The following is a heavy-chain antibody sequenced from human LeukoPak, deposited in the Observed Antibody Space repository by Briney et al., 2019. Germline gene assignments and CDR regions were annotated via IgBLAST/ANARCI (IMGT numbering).Heavy chain of an antibody. CDR1: GGTFSSYA. J-gene: IGHJ4*02. Sequence: SVKVSCKASGGTFSSYAISWVRQAPGQGLEWMGGIIPIFGTANYAQKFQGRVTITADESTSTAYMELSSLRSEDTAVYYCARPATIFGVVNNLDYWGQGTLVTASS. V-gene: IGHV1-69*01. D-gene: IGHD3-3*01. CDR3: ARPATIFGVVNNLDY. CDR2: IIPIFGTA.